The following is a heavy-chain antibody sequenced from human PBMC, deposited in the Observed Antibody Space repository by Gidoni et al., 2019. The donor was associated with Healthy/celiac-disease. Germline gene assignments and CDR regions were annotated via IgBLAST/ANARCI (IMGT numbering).Heavy chain of an antibody. D-gene: IGHD6-19*01. V-gene: IGHV3-66*02. CDR2: IYSGGST. CDR3: ARDLGYSSGWGDAFDI. Sequence: EVQLVESGGGLVQPGGSLRLSCAASGFTVSSNYMSWVRQAPGKGLEWVSVIYSGGSTYYADSVKGRFTISRDNSKNTLYLQMNSLRAEDTAVYYCARDLGYSSGWGDAFDIWGQGTMVTVSS. J-gene: IGHJ3*02. CDR1: GFTVSSNY.